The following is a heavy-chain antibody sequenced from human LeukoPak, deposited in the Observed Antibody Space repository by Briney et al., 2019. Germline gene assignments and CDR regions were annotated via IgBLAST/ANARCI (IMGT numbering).Heavy chain of an antibody. D-gene: IGHD7-27*01. V-gene: IGHV3-23*01. CDR3: AKDGGLWVSAHWGDS. CDR1: GFTFNTYA. J-gene: IGHJ4*02. Sequence: PGGSLRLSCAASGFTFNTYAMTWVRQAPGKGLEWVSAINGGGDSTYYADSVKGRFTVSRDNSKNTLFLQMNSLRAEDTAVYYCAKDGGLWVSAHWGDSWGRGTLVTVSS. CDR2: INGGGDST.